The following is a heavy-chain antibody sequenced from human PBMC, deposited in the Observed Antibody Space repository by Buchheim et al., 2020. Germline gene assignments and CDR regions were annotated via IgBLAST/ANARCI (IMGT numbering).Heavy chain of an antibody. J-gene: IGHJ5*02. CDR2: INPSGGST. CDR3: ARGVAWFGVTEKAGFDP. Sequence: QVQLVQSGAEVKKPGASVKDSCKASGYTFTSYYMHWVRQAPGQGLEWMGIINPSGGSTSYAQKFQGRVTMTRDTSTSTVYIELSSLRSEDTAVYYCARGVAWFGVTEKAGFDPWGQGTL. D-gene: IGHD3-10*01. V-gene: IGHV1-46*03. CDR1: GYTFTSYY.